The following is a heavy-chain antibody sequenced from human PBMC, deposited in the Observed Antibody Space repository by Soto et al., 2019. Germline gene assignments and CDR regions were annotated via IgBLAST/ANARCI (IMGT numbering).Heavy chain of an antibody. V-gene: IGHV4-59*01. CDR3: ARVGATYYDFWSGYLDNWFDP. J-gene: IGHJ5*02. Sequence: TLSLTCTVSGVSISSYYWSWIRHPPGKGLEWIGYIYYSGSTNYNPSLKSRVTISVDTSKNQFSLKLSSVTAADTAVYYCARVGATYYDFWSGYLDNWFDPWGQGTLVTVSS. CDR1: GVSISSYY. CDR2: IYYSGST. D-gene: IGHD3-3*01.